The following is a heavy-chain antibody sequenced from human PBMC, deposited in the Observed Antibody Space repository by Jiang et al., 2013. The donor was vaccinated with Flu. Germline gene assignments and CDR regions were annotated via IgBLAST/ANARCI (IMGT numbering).Heavy chain of an antibody. CDR3: ARAHFPYYDSSGSTPFDY. J-gene: IGHJ4*02. CDR2: INPSGGST. Sequence: VQLVESGAEVKKPGASVKVSCKASGYTFTSYYMHWVRQAPGQGLEWMGIINPSGGSTSYAQKFQGRVTMTRDTSTSTVYMELSSLRSEDTAVYYCARAHFPYYDSSGSTPFDYWGQGTLVTVSS. CDR1: GYTFTSYY. D-gene: IGHD3-22*01. V-gene: IGHV1-46*01.